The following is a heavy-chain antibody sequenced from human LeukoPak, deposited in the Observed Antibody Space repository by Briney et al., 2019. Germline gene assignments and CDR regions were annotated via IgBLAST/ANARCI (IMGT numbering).Heavy chain of an antibody. D-gene: IGHD4/OR15-4a*01. CDR2: ISSIGSTI. Sequence: GRSQRLSCAPSGLTFSIYEMNSVNQAPGEWLEWVSYISSIGSTIYYADSVKGRFTIPRDNAKNSLYLQMNSLRAEDTAVYYCARDTLGEGEDANYAVYYFDYWGQGTVVTVSS. J-gene: IGHJ4*02. V-gene: IGHV3-48*03. CDR1: GLTFSIYE. CDR3: ARDTLGEGEDANYAVYYFDY.